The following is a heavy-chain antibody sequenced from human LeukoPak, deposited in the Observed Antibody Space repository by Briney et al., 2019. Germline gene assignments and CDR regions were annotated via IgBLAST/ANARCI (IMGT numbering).Heavy chain of an antibody. CDR1: GGSFSGYY. Sequence: PSETLSLTCAVYGGSFSGYYWSWIRQPPGKGLEWIGEINHSGSTNYNPSLESRVTISVDTSKNQFSLKLSSVTAADTAVYYCARKVVKGLGAFDIWGQGTMVTVSS. J-gene: IGHJ3*02. CDR3: ARKVVKGLGAFDI. CDR2: INHSGST. V-gene: IGHV4-34*01. D-gene: IGHD2-15*01.